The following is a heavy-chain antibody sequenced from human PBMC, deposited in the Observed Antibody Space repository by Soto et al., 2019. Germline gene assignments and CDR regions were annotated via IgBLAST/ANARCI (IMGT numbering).Heavy chain of an antibody. J-gene: IGHJ5*02. Sequence: SETLSLTCAVYGGSFSGYYWSWIRQPPGKGLEWIGEINHSGSTNYNPSLKSRVTISVDTSKNQFSLKLSSVTAADTAVYYCARGDHYYGSGSYGDYWFDPWGQGTLVTVSS. CDR2: INHSGST. CDR1: GGSFSGYY. V-gene: IGHV4-34*01. D-gene: IGHD3-10*01. CDR3: ARGDHYYGSGSYGDYWFDP.